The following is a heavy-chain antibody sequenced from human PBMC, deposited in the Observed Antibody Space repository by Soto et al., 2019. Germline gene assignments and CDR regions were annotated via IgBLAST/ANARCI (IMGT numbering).Heavy chain of an antibody. J-gene: IGHJ4*02. CDR2: ISSSTSHT. CDR3: ARGRGAAADYFDF. CDR1: GFTFSDYY. Sequence: QVQLVESGGGLVKPGGSLRLSCAVSGFTFSDYYMTWIRQAPGKGLEWVSYISSSTSHTNYADSVKGRFTISRDNAKNSMFLQMNSLRAEGTAVYYFARGRGAAADYFDFWGQGNLVTVSS. V-gene: IGHV3-11*05. D-gene: IGHD6-13*01.